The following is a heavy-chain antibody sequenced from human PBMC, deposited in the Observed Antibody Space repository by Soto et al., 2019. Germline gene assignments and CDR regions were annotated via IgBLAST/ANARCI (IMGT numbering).Heavy chain of an antibody. J-gene: IGHJ5*02. Sequence: GASVKVSCKASGYTFIRYGVSLVREAPVQGLELSVWMIGNTLKTNYSQKVQGRLTITTYRSTIASYMEVRSLRSDDTAVYDCSRDWNCSNTRCQNCFDPWG. CDR1: GYTFIRYG. V-gene: IGHV1-18*01. CDR2: MIGNTLKT. CDR3: SRDWNCSNTRCQNCFDP. D-gene: IGHD2-2*01.